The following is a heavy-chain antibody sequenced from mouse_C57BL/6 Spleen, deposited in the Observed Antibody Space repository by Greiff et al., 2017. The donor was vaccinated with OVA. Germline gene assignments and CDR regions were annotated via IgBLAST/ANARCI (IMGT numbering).Heavy chain of an antibody. CDR1: GYTFTSYW. V-gene: IGHV1-5*01. J-gene: IGHJ2*01. Sequence: EVQLQQSGTVLVRPGASVKMSCTTSGYTFTSYWMHWVKQRPGQGLEWIGAIYPGNGGTSYNQKFKGKAKLTADTSASTAYMELSSLTNEDSAVYYCTRTVPYFDYWGQGTTLTVSS. CDR2: IYPGNGGT. CDR3: TRTVPYFDY.